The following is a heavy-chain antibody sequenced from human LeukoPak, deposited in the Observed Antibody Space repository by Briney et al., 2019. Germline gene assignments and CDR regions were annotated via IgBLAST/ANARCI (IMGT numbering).Heavy chain of an antibody. CDR1: GYTFTGYY. V-gene: IGHV1-2*06. D-gene: IGHD6-25*01. CDR2: INPNSGGT. J-gene: IGHJ2*01. CDR3: ARVVSSVAADDWYFDL. Sequence: GASVKVSCKASGYTFTGYYMHWVRQAPGQGLEWMGRINPNSGGTNYAQKFQGRVTMTRDTSISTAYVELSRLRSDDTAVYYCARVVSSVAADDWYFDLWGRGTLVTVSS.